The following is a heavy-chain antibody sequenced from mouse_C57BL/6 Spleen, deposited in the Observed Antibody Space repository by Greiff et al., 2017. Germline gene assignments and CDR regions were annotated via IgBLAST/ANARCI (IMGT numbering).Heavy chain of an antibody. D-gene: IGHD1-1*01. V-gene: IGHV5-4*01. CDR1: GFTFSSYA. CDR2: ISDGGSYT. J-gene: IGHJ4*01. Sequence: EVKVVESGGGLVKPGGSLKLSCAASGFTFSSYAMSWVRQTPEKRLEWVATISDGGSYTYYPDNVKGRFTISRDNAKNNLYLQMSHLKSEETAMYYCARDGDGSSLYAMDYWGQGTSVTVSS. CDR3: ARDGDGSSLYAMDY.